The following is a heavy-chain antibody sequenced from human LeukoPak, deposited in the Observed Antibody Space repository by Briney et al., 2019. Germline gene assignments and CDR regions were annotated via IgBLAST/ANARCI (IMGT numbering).Heavy chain of an antibody. Sequence: PSETLSLTCTVSGGSISSYYWSWIRQPPGKGLEWIGYICDSGSTYYNPSLKSRVTISVDTSKNQFSLKLSSVTAADTAVYYCARDRNTYYYGSGSRGAFDIWGQGTMVTLSA. CDR1: GGSISSYY. CDR3: ARDRNTYYYGSGSRGAFDI. V-gene: IGHV4-59*01. CDR2: ICDSGST. J-gene: IGHJ3*02. D-gene: IGHD3-10*01.